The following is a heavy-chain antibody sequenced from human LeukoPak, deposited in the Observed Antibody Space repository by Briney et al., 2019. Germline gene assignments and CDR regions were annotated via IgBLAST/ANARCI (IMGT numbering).Heavy chain of an antibody. J-gene: IGHJ4*02. CDR3: ARSYYDSSGYFPDY. CDR2: IWYDGSNK. CDR1: GFTFSSYG. V-gene: IGHV3-33*01. D-gene: IGHD3-22*01. Sequence: PGGSLRLSCAASGFTFSSYGMHWVRQAPGKGLEWVAVIWYDGSNKYYADSVKGRFTISRDNSKNTLYLQMNSLRAEDTAVYYCARSYYDSSGYFPDYWGQGTLVTVSS.